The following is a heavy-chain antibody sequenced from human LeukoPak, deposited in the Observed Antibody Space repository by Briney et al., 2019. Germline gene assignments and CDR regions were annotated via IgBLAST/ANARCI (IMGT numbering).Heavy chain of an antibody. V-gene: IGHV3-21*01. Sequence: PGGSLRLSCAASGFTFSNSAMNWVRQVPGKGLEWVSSVDYDSSHIYYAASVRGRFTISRDNARNSVYLQMNSLRVEDTAVYYCARDPLRYLRVGHYDYWGQGTLVAVSS. CDR2: VDYDSSHI. J-gene: IGHJ4*02. CDR1: GFTFSNSA. D-gene: IGHD3-9*01. CDR3: ARDPLRYLRVGHYDY.